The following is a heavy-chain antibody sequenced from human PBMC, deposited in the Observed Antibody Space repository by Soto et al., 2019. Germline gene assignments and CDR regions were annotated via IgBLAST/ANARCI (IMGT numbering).Heavy chain of an antibody. V-gene: IGHV3-15*07. CDR2: IKSKTDGGTT. CDR1: GFTFSNAW. J-gene: IGHJ6*02. CDR3: TTDSPGYYYYGMGV. D-gene: IGHD7-27*01. Sequence: GGSLRLSCAASGFTFSNAWMNWVRQAPGKGLEWVGRIKSKTDGGTTDYAAPVKGRFTISRDDSKNTLYLQMNSLKTEDTAVYYCTTDSPGYYYYGMGVWGQGTTVTVSS.